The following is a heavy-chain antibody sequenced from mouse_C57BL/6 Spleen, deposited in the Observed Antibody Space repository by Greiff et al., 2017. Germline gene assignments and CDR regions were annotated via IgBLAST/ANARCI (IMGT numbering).Heavy chain of an antibody. J-gene: IGHJ3*01. Sequence: EVMLVESGGGLVKPGGSLKFSCAASGFTFSDYGMHWVRQAPEKGLEWVAYISSGSSTTYYADTVKGRITISKDNTKNTLFLQMTSLMSEDTAMYYCAREDYDYFDYWGQGTLVTVSA. V-gene: IGHV5-17*01. CDR1: GFTFSDYG. CDR2: ISSGSSTT. D-gene: IGHD2-4*01. CDR3: AREDYDYFDY.